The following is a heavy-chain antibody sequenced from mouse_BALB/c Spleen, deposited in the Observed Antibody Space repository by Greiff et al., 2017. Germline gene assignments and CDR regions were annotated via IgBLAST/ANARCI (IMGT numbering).Heavy chain of an antibody. CDR1: GYTFSSYW. Sequence: QVQLQQSGAELMKPGASVKISCKATGYTFSSYWIEWVKQRPGHGLEWIGEILPGSGSTNYNEKFKGKATFTADTSSNTAYMQLSSLTSEDSAVYYCARGATNYAMDYWGQGTSVTVSS. CDR2: ILPGSGST. D-gene: IGHD3-1*01. CDR3: ARGATNYAMDY. J-gene: IGHJ4*01. V-gene: IGHV1-9*01.